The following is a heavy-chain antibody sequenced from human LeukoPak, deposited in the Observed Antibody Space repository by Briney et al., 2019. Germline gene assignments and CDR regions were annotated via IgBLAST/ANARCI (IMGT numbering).Heavy chain of an antibody. D-gene: IGHD5-18*01. J-gene: IGHJ5*02. CDR2: ISPNRGGT. CDR3: ARDIVMVTYWFDP. V-gene: IGHV1-2*02. Sequence: GASVRVSCKASGYTFTEYYMHWVRQAPGQGLEWMGWISPNRGGTNYAQKFQGRVTMTRDTSISTAYMELSRLRSDDTAVYYCARDIVMVTYWFDPWGQGTLVPLSS. CDR1: GYTFTEYY.